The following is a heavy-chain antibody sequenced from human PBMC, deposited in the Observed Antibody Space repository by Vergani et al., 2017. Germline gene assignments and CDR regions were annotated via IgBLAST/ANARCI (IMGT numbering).Heavy chain of an antibody. CDR2: ISYDGSNK. CDR1: GFTFSSYG. V-gene: IGHV3-30*18. Sequence: QVQLVESGGGVVQPGRSLRLSCAASGFTFSSYGMHWVRQAPGKGLEWVAVISYDGSNKYYADSVKGRFTISRDNSKNTLYLQMNSPRAEDTAVYYCAKDRVAAAGTLDYWGQGTLVTVSS. J-gene: IGHJ4*02. D-gene: IGHD6-13*01. CDR3: AKDRVAAAGTLDY.